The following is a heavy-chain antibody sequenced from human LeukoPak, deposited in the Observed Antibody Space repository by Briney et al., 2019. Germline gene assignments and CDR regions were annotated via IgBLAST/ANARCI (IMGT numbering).Heavy chain of an antibody. CDR1: GGSISTYY. V-gene: IGHV4-59*01. CDR3: ARGVYIAAAQYGL. J-gene: IGHJ4*02. Sequence: SETLSLTCTVSGGSISTYYWNWIRQPPGNGLEWIVYIYYSGATNYNPSLNSLATISVDTSKTQFSLKLSSVTAANTAVYYCARGVYIAAAQYGLWGEGSLVTVCS. D-gene: IGHD6-13*01. CDR2: IYYSGAT.